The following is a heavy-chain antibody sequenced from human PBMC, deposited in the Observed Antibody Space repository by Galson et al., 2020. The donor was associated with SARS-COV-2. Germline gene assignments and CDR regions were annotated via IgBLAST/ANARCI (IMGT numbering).Heavy chain of an antibody. CDR3: AKAKERGYSYGYVDY. CDR2: ISGSGSST. J-gene: IGHJ4*02. V-gene: IGHV3-23*01. D-gene: IGHD5-18*01. Sequence: GGSLRLSCAASGFTFSSYAMTWVRQAPGKGLQWVSAISGSGSSTYYADSVKGRFTISRDNSKNTLYLQMNSLRAKDTAVYYCAKAKERGYSYGYVDYWGQGTLVTVSS. CDR1: GFTFSSYA.